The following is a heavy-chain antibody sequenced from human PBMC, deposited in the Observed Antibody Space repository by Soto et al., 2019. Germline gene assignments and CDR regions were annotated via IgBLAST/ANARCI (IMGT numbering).Heavy chain of an antibody. Sequence: GGSLRLSCAASGFTFSSYSMNWVRQAPGKGLEWVSSISSSSSYIYYADSVKGRFTISRDNAKNSLYLQMNSLRAEDTAVYYCARDFFSDYCSSTSCYRDYYYYYGMDVWGQGTTVTVSS. J-gene: IGHJ6*02. CDR3: ARDFFSDYCSSTSCYRDYYYYYGMDV. CDR1: GFTFSSYS. CDR2: ISSSSSYI. D-gene: IGHD2-2*02. V-gene: IGHV3-21*01.